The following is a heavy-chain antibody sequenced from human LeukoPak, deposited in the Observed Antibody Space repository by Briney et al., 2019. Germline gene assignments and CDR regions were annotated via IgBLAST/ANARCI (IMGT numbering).Heavy chain of an antibody. Sequence: GGSLRLSCAASGFTFSSYAMYWVRQAPGKGLEWVSGIFGSGGSTHYADSVKGRFTISRDNSKNTVYLQMNSLRAEDTAVYYCAKSTTGYSSGRFPGWPVDYWGQGTLVTVSS. CDR3: AKSTTGYSSGRFPGWPVDY. CDR1: GFTFSSYA. CDR2: IFGSGGST. D-gene: IGHD6-19*01. V-gene: IGHV3-23*01. J-gene: IGHJ4*02.